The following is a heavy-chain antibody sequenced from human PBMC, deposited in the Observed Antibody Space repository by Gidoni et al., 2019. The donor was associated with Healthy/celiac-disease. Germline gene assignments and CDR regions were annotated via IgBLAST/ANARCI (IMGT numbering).Heavy chain of an antibody. CDR3: TRHKGDRSGNFDY. J-gene: IGHJ4*02. V-gene: IGHV3-73*02. CDR2: IRSKAKSYAT. CDR1: GFPFVGSA. D-gene: IGHD1-26*01. Sequence: QPVDPGRCSVQHGSSLNLSCAASGFPFVGSAMHWVRQASGKGLGWVGHIRSKAKSYATAYAESVKGRFTISRDDKKNTEYLQMNSLKTEDTAVYYCTRHKGDRSGNFDYWGQGTLVTVSS.